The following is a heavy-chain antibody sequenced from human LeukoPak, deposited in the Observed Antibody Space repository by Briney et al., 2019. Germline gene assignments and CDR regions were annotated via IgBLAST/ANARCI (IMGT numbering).Heavy chain of an antibody. CDR1: GFTFSSYS. CDR2: ISWNSGSI. Sequence: SGGSLRLSCAASGFTFSSYSMNWVRQVPGKGLEWVSGISWNSGSIGYADSVKGRFTISRDSAKNSVYLQMNSLRPEDTALYYCAKDKAPLYSGYDWDLDFWGQGTLVTVSS. V-gene: IGHV3-9*01. D-gene: IGHD5-12*01. J-gene: IGHJ4*02. CDR3: AKDKAPLYSGYDWDLDF.